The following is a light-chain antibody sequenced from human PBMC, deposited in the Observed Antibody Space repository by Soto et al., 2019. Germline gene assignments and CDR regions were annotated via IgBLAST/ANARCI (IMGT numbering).Light chain of an antibody. CDR3: QVWDRSTV. CDR2: RDS. Sequence: SYELTQPLSVSVALGQTARITCGGNNIGSKNVHWYQQKPGQAPVPVIYRDSNRPSGIPERFSGSNSGNTATLTISRAQAGDEADYYCQVWDRSTVFGGGTKLTVL. J-gene: IGLJ2*01. CDR1: NIGSKN. V-gene: IGLV3-9*01.